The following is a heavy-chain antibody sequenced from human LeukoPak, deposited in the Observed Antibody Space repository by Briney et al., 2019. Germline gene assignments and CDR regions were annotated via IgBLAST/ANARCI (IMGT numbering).Heavy chain of an antibody. V-gene: IGHV1-2*02. CDR2: INPNSGGT. D-gene: IGHD6-19*01. Sequence: ASVKVSCKASGYTFTGYYMHWVRQAPGQGLEWRGWINPNSGGTNYAQKFQGRVTMTRDTSISTAYMELSRLRSDDTAVYYCARDGVYSSGWYVDYWGQGTLVTVSS. CDR1: GYTFTGYY. CDR3: ARDGVYSSGWYVDY. J-gene: IGHJ4*02.